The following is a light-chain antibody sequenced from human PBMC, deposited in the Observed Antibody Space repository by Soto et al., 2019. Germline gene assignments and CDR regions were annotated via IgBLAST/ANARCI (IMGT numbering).Light chain of an antibody. J-gene: IGLJ1*01. Sequence: QSALTQPASVSGSPGQSITISCTGTSSDVGGYNYVSWYQQHPGKAPKLIIYEVSNRPSGVSNRFSGSKSGNTASLTISGLQAGGEADYYCNSYTSKSTGVFGTGTKLTVL. V-gene: IGLV2-14*01. CDR3: NSYTSKSTGV. CDR1: SSDVGGYNY. CDR2: EVS.